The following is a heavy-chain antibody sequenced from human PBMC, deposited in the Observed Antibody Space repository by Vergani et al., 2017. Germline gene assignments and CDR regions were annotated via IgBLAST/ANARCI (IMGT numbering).Heavy chain of an antibody. CDR3: ARGPLYSATWPFLLLDMDV. V-gene: IGHV4-61*02. Sequence: QVQLQESGPGLVRPSQTLSLTCTVSGGSLSSGSYYWSWFRQPAGKGLEWIGRFYTGGGTSYNPSLKSRVPISVDTSKNQFSLQVSSVTAADTAVYYCARGPLYSATWPFLLLDMDVWGQGTTVTVSS. D-gene: IGHD6-13*01. CDR1: GGSLSSGSYY. J-gene: IGHJ6*02. CDR2: FYTGGGT.